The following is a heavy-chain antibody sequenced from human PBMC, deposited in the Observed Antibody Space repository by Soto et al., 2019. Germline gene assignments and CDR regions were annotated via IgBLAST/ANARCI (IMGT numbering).Heavy chain of an antibody. V-gene: IGHV3-33*01. D-gene: IGHD2-15*01. CDR2: ISFDGSKK. CDR3: AIEAGGIVAVVAATGGLDP. CDR1: GFTFSSYG. J-gene: IGHJ5*02. Sequence: QAQMVESGGGVVQPGRSLRLSCAASGFTFSSYGMHWVRQSPGKGLEWVAVISFDGSKKYADSVKGRFSISRDNSKKTLYLEMTSLRVEDTAVYYCAIEAGGIVAVVAATGGLDPWGQGTVVTVSS.